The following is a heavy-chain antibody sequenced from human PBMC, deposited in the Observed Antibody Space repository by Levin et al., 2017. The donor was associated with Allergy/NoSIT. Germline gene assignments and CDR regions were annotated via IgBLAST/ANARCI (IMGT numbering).Heavy chain of an antibody. Sequence: LSLTCVASGFPFSSYGLHWVRQAPGKGLEWVAVISSDGSKKHYGDSVKGRFTVSRDNSKNTLYLQMNSLRGEDTAVYYCARDQHSSGWNAADYWGQGTLVTVSS. J-gene: IGHJ4*02. CDR3: ARDQHSSGWNAADY. V-gene: IGHV3-30*04. CDR2: ISSDGSKK. D-gene: IGHD6-19*01. CDR1: GFPFSSYG.